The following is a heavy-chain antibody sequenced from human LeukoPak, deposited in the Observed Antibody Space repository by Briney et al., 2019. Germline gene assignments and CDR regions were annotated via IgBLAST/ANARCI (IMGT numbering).Heavy chain of an antibody. Sequence: PQTLSLTCTVSGGSISSGGYYWSWIRQHPGKGLEWIGYIYYSGSTYYNPSLKSRVTISVDTSKNQFSLKLSSVTAADTAVYYCAREWEYYGSGSYFGNWFDPWGQGTLVTVSS. CDR3: AREWEYYGSGSYFGNWFDP. CDR1: GGSISSGGYY. V-gene: IGHV4-31*03. J-gene: IGHJ5*02. CDR2: IYYSGST. D-gene: IGHD3-10*01.